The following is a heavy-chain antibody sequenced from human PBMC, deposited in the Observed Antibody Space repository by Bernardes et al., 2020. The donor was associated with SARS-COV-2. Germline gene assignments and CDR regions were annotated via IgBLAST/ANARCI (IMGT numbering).Heavy chain of an antibody. CDR3: ARGHDSSGYYPNRGGYYYGMDV. CDR2: ISTI. J-gene: IGHJ6*02. D-gene: IGHD3-22*01. Sequence: GSLRLFCAASGFTFSRHTMAWVRQAPGKGLEWVSSISTIYYADSVKGRFTISRDNAKNSLYLEMNSLTAEDTAVYYCARGHDSSGYYPNRGGYYYGMDVWGQGTTVTVSS. V-gene: IGHV3-21*04. CDR1: GFTFSRHT.